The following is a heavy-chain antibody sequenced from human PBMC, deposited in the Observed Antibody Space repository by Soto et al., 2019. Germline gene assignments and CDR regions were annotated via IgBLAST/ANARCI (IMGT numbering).Heavy chain of an antibody. CDR2: ISGSGGST. V-gene: IGHV3-23*01. CDR3: ANMAHMYYDFWSGYFDY. D-gene: IGHD3-3*01. Sequence: EVQLLESGGGLVQPGGSLRLSCAASGFTFGSYAMSWVRQAPGKGLEWVSAISGSGGSTYYADSVKGRFTISRDNSKNTLYLQMNSLRAEDTAVYYCANMAHMYYDFWSGYFDYWGQGTLVTVSS. CDR1: GFTFGSYA. J-gene: IGHJ4*02.